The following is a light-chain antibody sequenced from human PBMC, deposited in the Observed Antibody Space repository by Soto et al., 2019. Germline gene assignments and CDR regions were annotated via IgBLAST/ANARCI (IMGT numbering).Light chain of an antibody. J-gene: IGKJ3*01. V-gene: IGKV3-20*01. CDR1: QTISSSF. CDR3: HQFGSSPLDT. CDR2: RAS. Sequence: EIVLTQSPGTLSLSPGERATLSCRASQTISSSFLAWYQQKPGQAPMLLIYRASRRAPGIPDRFSGSGSWTDFTLTISRLEPEDFAVYYCHQFGSSPLDTFGPGTKVEIK.